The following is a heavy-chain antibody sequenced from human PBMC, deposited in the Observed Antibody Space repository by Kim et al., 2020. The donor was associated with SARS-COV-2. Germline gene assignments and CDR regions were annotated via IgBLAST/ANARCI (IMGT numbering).Heavy chain of an antibody. V-gene: IGHV3-15*01. J-gene: IGHJ4*02. CDR2: IKSKTDGGTT. CDR1: GFTFSNAW. Sequence: GGSLRLSCAASGFTFSNAWMSWVRQAPGKGLEWVGRIKSKTDGGTTDYAAPVKGRFTISRDDSKNTLYLQMNSLKTEDTAVYYCTTVPPGRYFDWLHYWGQGTLVTVSS. D-gene: IGHD3-9*01. CDR3: TTVPPGRYFDWLHY.